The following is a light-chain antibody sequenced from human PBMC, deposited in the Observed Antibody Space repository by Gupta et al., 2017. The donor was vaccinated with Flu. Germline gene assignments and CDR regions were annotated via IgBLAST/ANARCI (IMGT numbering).Light chain of an antibody. V-gene: IGLV1-44*01. J-gene: IGLJ3*02. CDR1: NSNIGGNT. CDR3: ATWDDSLLWPV. Sequence: QSVLTQPPSVSGTPGQRVTVSCSGTNSNIGGNTVNWYQQFPGAAPKLLIYSNIYRPSGVPERFSGSKSGSSASLAIRGLQSEDEADYFCATWDDSLLWPVFGGGTRLTVL. CDR2: SNI.